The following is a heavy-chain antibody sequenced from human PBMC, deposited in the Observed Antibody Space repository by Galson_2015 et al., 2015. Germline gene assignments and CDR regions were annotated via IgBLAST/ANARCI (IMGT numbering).Heavy chain of an antibody. J-gene: IGHJ4*02. Sequence: SVKVSCKASGYTFTSYAMHWVRQAPGQRLEWMGWINAGNGNTKYSQKFQGRVTITRDTSASTAYMELSSLRSEDTAVYYCARAQRTYSSPYWGSSPIDYWGQGTLVTVSS. CDR1: GYTFTSYA. CDR3: ARAQRTYSSPYWGSSPIDY. CDR2: INAGNGNT. D-gene: IGHD6-6*01. V-gene: IGHV1-3*01.